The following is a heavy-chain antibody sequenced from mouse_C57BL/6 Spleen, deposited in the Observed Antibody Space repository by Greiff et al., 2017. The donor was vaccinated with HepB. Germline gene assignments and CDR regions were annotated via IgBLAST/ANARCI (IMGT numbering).Heavy chain of an antibody. V-gene: IGHV1-69*01. CDR2: IDPSDSYT. D-gene: IGHD2-5*01. J-gene: IGHJ2*01. CDR1: GYTFTSYW. Sequence: QVQLQQPGAELVMPGASVKLSCKASGYTFTSYWMHWVKQRPGQGLEWIGEIDPSDSYTNYNQQFKGKSTLTVDKSSSTAYMQLSSLTSEDSAVYYCARGGYSNFYFDYWGQGTTLTVAS. CDR3: ARGGYSNFYFDY.